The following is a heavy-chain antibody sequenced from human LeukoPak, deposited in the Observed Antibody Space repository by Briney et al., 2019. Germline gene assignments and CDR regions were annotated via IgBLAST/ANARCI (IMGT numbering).Heavy chain of an antibody. CDR2: MSWNSGII. D-gene: IGHD3-10*01. CDR1: GFTFHDYA. J-gene: IGHJ6*02. Sequence: GRSLRLSCAASGFTFHDYAMYWVRQVPGKGLEWVSGMSWNSGIIGYADSVKGRFTISRDNAKNSLFLQMNSLRADDTALYYCGKDISAGGMDVWGQGTTVTVSS. V-gene: IGHV3-9*01. CDR3: GKDISAGGMDV.